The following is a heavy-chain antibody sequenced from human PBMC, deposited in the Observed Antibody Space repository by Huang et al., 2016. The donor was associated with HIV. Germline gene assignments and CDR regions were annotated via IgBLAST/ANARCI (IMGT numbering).Heavy chain of an antibody. CDR2: IRFDGVNK. CDR1: GFSFRHYG. D-gene: IGHD2-21*02. V-gene: IGHV3-30*02. J-gene: IGHJ4*02. CDR3: ATDLGGYSFDY. Sequence: QEQLVESGGGVVQPGGSLSLSCATSGFSFRHYGMHWVRQAPGKGLEWVAVIRFDGVNKHYADSAKGRFTISRDNSKKMLFLEMNSLRGDDTAFYYCATDLGGYSFDYWGQGALVSVSS.